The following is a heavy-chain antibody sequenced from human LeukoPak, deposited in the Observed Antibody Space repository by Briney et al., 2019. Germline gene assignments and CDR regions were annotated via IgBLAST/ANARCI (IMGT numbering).Heavy chain of an antibody. CDR3: ARDRDGFGVVIIRY. CDR1: GYTFTGYY. V-gene: IGHV1-2*02. CDR2: INPNSGGT. J-gene: IGHJ4*02. Sequence: ASVKVSCKASGYTFTGYYMHWVRQAPGQGLKWMGWINPNSGGTNYAQKFQGRVTMTRDTSISTAYMELSRLRSDDTAVYYCARDRDGFGVVIIRYWGQGTLVTVSS. D-gene: IGHD3-3*01.